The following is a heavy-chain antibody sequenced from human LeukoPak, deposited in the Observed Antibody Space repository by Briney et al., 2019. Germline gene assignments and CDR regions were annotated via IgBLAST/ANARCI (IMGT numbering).Heavy chain of an antibody. CDR2: ISSSSSYI. CDR3: ARDYGDYGRGWFDP. Sequence: PGGSLRPSCAASGFTFSSYSMNWVRQAPGKWLEWVSSISSSSSYIYYADSVKGRFTISRDNAKNSLYLQMNGLRAEDTAVYYCARDYGDYGRGWFDPWGQGTLVTVSS. CDR1: GFTFSSYS. V-gene: IGHV3-21*01. J-gene: IGHJ5*02. D-gene: IGHD4-17*01.